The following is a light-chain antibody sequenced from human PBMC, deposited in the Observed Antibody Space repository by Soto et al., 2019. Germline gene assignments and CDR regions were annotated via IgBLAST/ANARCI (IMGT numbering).Light chain of an antibody. Sequence: EIVMTQSPATLSVSPGERATLSCRASQSVSNNLAWYQQKPGQAPRLLIYGASTRATVIPARFSGSGTGTEVTLTISSLESEDFAVYYCQQHNNWPQWTFGLGTNVEI. CDR2: GAS. V-gene: IGKV3-15*01. CDR3: QQHNNWPQWT. CDR1: QSVSNN. J-gene: IGKJ1*01.